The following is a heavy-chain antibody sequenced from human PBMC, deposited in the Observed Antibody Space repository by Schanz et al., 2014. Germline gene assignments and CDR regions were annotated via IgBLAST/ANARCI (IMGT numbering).Heavy chain of an antibody. CDR1: GFTVSSNY. D-gene: IGHD2-8*02. CDR3: ARDSRYCTGVDCKGDAFDL. J-gene: IGHJ3*01. Sequence: EVQLVESGGGLIQPGGSLRLSCAVSGFTVSSNYMSWVRQAPGKGLEWVSSIYINSGSTNYADSVKGRFIISRDSSKNTLFLQMNSLRAEDTAVYYCARDSRYCTGVDCKGDAFDLWGQGTLVTVSS. CDR2: IYINSGST. V-gene: IGHV3-53*01.